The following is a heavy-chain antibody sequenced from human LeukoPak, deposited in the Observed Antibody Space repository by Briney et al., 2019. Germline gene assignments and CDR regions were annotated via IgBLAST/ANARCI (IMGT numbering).Heavy chain of an antibody. CDR2: ISAYNGNT. J-gene: IGHJ4*02. V-gene: IGHV1-18*01. CDR1: GYTFTSYG. D-gene: IGHD3-22*01. CDR3: AREGYYDSSGPIRHFDY. Sequence: ASVKVSCKASGYTFTSYGISWVRQAPGQGLEWMGWISAYNGNTNYAQKLQGRVTMTTDTSTSTAYMELRSLRADDTAEYYCAREGYYDSSGPIRHFDYWGQGTLVTVSS.